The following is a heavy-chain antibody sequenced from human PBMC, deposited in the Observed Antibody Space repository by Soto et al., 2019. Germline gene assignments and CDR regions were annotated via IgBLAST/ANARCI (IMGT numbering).Heavy chain of an antibody. CDR2: IGTSGGDT. CDR3: IKSSRTLGDS. J-gene: IGHJ4*02. D-gene: IGHD6-13*01. V-gene: IGHV3-23*01. CDR1: GFTFSNFA. Sequence: EVQLLESGGGLVQPGGSLRLSCAASGFTFSNFAMSWVRQAPGKGLEWVSAIGTSGGDTDYADSVKGRFTISRDNSKNTLYLQLSSLRAEDTAVYYAIKSSRTLGDSWGQGTLVTVSS.